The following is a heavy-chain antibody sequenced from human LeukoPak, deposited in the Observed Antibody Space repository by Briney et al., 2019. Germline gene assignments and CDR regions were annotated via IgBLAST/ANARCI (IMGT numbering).Heavy chain of an antibody. CDR2: ISSSGSTI. CDR3: ARAGIVVVPAAIGAFDI. D-gene: IGHD2-2*01. V-gene: IGHV3-11*04. Sequence: GGSLRLSCAASGFTFSDYYMSWVRQAPGKGLEWVSYISSSGSTIYYAHSVKGRFTISRDNAKNSLYLQMNSLRAEDTAVYYCARAGIVVVPAAIGAFDIWGQGTMVTVSS. CDR1: GFTFSDYY. J-gene: IGHJ3*02.